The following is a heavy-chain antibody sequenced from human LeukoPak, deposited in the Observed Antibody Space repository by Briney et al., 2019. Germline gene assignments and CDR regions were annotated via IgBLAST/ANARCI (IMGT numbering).Heavy chain of an antibody. V-gene: IGHV3-30*14. CDR1: GFTFSSYA. D-gene: IGHD4/OR15-4a*01. CDR2: IRYDGSNK. CDR3: ARRAGAYSHPYDY. J-gene: IGHJ4*02. Sequence: GGSLRLSCAASGFTFSSYAMHWVRQAPGKGLEWVAFIRYDGSNKYYADSVKGRFTISRDNSKNTLYLQMNSLRAEDTAVYYCARRAGAYSHPYDYWGQGTLVTVSS.